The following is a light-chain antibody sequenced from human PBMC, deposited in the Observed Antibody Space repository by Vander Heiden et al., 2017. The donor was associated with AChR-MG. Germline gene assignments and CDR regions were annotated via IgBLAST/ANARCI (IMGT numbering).Light chain of an antibody. J-gene: IGLJ1*01. CDR2: QNN. Sequence: QSVLTQPPSVSAAPGQTVTISCSGSRSDIGNKYVSWYQQYPGTAPKLLIYQNNIRPSGIPDRFSGSKSGTSATLGITGLLTEDEADYYCTTWDSDLSAVFGTGTKVTVL. CDR3: TTWDSDLSAV. CDR1: RSDIGNKY. V-gene: IGLV1-51*02.